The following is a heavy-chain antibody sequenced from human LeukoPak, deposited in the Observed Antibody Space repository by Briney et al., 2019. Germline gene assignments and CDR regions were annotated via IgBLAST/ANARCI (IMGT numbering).Heavy chain of an antibody. V-gene: IGHV3-74*01. Sequence: GGSLRLSCAASGFTFSSYWMHWVRQAPGKGLVWVSRINSDGSSTSYADSVKGRFTISRDNAKNTLYLQMNSLRAEDTAVYYCARVQQLVRGPYYYYYGTDVWGQGTTVTVSS. D-gene: IGHD6-13*01. CDR1: GFTFSSYW. J-gene: IGHJ6*02. CDR2: INSDGSST. CDR3: ARVQQLVRGPYYYYYGTDV.